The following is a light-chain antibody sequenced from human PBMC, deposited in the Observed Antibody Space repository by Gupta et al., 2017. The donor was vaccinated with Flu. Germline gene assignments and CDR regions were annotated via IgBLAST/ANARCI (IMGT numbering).Light chain of an antibody. CDR1: NVERKS. Sequence: SYVLTQPPSVSVAPGQTARIPCAGNNVERKSVHWYQQKPGQAPLVVVFDDSDRPSGIPERFSGSNSGNTATLTINRVEVGDEADYYCQVWDSTSDQVVFGGGSKLTVL. V-gene: IGLV3-21*02. CDR3: QVWDSTSDQVV. CDR2: DDS. J-gene: IGLJ2*01.